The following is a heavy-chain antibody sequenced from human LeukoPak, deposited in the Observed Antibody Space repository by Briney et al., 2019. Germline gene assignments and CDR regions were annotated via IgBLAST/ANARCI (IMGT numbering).Heavy chain of an antibody. CDR2: IYYTGAT. Sequence: SETLSLTCTVSGGSISSYYWTWIRQPPGKGLEWIGYIYYTGATSYNPSLKSRVTISVDTSKKQFSLKLTSVTAADTAVYYCAITKGDSGAFDYWGQGTLVTVSS. V-gene: IGHV4-59*08. D-gene: IGHD3-10*01. J-gene: IGHJ4*02. CDR3: AITKGDSGAFDY. CDR1: GGSISSYY.